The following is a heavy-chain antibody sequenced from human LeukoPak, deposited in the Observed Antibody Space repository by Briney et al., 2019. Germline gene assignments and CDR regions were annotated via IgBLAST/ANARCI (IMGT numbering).Heavy chain of an antibody. CDR1: GYTFTDYG. D-gene: IGHD3-10*01. CDR2: ISPYNANT. V-gene: IGHV1-18*01. Sequence: GASVKVSCKASGYTFTDYGFSWVRQSPGQGLEWMGWISPYNANTDYAQKLQGRVTMTTDTSTSTAYMELRSLRSDDTAVYYCARDAYYYYGSGSPIRAFEIWGQGTMVTVSS. CDR3: ARDAYYYYGSGSPIRAFEI. J-gene: IGHJ3*02.